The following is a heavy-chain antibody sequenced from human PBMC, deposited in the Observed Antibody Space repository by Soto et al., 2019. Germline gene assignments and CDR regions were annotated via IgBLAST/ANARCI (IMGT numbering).Heavy chain of an antibody. D-gene: IGHD6-13*01. V-gene: IGHV1-69*13. CDR2: IIPIFGTA. Sequence: ASVKVSCKASGGTFSSYAISWVRQAPGQGLEWMGGIIPIFGTANYAQKFQGRVTITADESTSTAYMELSSLRSEDTAVYYCARQGKVAAAGTAAEYYYYGMDVWGQGTTVTVSS. CDR1: GGTFSSYA. J-gene: IGHJ6*02. CDR3: ARQGKVAAAGTAAEYYYYGMDV.